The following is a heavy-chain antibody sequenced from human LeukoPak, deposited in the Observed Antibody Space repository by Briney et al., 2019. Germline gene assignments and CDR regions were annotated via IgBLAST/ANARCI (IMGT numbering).Heavy chain of an antibody. CDR1: GFTFSRYA. J-gene: IGHJ3*02. D-gene: IGHD1-1*01. CDR2: ISGSGGST. CDR3: ARGRYDLDI. V-gene: IGHV3-23*01. Sequence: GGSLRLSCAASGFTFSRYAMSWVRQAPGKGLECVSAISGSGGSTYYADSVKGRFTISRDKSKNTLYLQMNSLRAEDTAVYYCARGRYDLDIWGQGTMVTVSS.